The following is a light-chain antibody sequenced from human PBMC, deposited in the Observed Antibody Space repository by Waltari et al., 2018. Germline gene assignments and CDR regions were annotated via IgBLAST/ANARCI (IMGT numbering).Light chain of an antibody. CDR1: SNDFGNYNL. V-gene: IGLV2-23*02. CDR2: EVT. J-gene: IGLJ3*02. Sequence: QSALTQPASVSGSPGQSITIPCTGASNDFGNYNLVSWYQQSPGKAPKLLIFEVTKRPCGVPERLFGSKSDNTASLTVSGLQAEDEADFYRCSYARSVTPWMFGGGTKLTV. CDR3: CSYARSVTPWM.